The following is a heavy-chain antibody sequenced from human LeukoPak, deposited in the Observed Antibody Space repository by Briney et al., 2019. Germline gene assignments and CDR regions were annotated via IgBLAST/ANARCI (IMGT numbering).Heavy chain of an antibody. J-gene: IGHJ4*02. D-gene: IGHD1-26*01. Sequence: GRSLRLSCAASGFTFSSYAMHWVRQAPGKGLEGVAVISYDGSNKYYADSVKGRSTISRDNSKNTLYLQMNSLRAEDTAVYYCAREWELTNFDYWGQGTLVTVSS. CDR1: GFTFSSYA. CDR2: ISYDGSNK. V-gene: IGHV3-30-3*01. CDR3: AREWELTNFDY.